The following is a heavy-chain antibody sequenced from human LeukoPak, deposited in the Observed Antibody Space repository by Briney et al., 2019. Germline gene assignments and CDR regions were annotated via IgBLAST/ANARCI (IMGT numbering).Heavy chain of an antibody. Sequence: SETLSLTCAVYGGSFSGYYWSWIRQPPGKGLEWIGSIYYSGSTYYKSSLKSRVTISVDASKNQFSLKLSSVTAADTAVYYCARAYYDILTGYYKGYYYMDVWGKGTTVTVSS. V-gene: IGHV4-34*01. CDR2: IYYSGST. CDR3: ARAYYDILTGYYKGYYYMDV. D-gene: IGHD3-9*01. CDR1: GGSFSGYY. J-gene: IGHJ6*03.